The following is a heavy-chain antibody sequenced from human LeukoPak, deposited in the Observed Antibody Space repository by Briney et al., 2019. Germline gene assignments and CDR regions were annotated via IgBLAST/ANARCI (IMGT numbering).Heavy chain of an antibody. Sequence: GGSLRLSCAASGFTLSSLAMHWVRQAPGKGLEWVSSSGTRSGTKYYADSVMGRFTTSRDSAMNSVSLQINSLRAEDTAVYYCLLQMTYGELSDPDFRGQGTLVTVSS. CDR2: SGTRSGTK. V-gene: IGHV3-21*01. J-gene: IGHJ4*02. D-gene: IGHD3-16*02. CDR3: LLQMTYGELSDPDF. CDR1: GFTLSSLA.